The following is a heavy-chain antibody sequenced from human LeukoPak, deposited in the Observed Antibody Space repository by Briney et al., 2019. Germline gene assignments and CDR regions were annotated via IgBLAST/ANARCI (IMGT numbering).Heavy chain of an antibody. CDR1: EFTFSSYA. CDR2: ISGSGGTT. CDR3: AKRQKEQQLFQSDVFDI. D-gene: IGHD6-13*01. V-gene: IGHV3-23*01. Sequence: PGGSLRLSCVASEFTFSSYAMNWVRQAPGKGLEWVSTISGSGGTTYYADSVKGRFTISRDNSKSTLYLQMNSLRAEDTAVYYCAKRQKEQQLFQSDVFDIWGQGTMVTVSS. J-gene: IGHJ3*02.